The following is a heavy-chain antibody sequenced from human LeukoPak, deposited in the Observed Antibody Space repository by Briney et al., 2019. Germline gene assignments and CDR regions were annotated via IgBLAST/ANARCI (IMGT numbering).Heavy chain of an antibody. V-gene: IGHV3-74*01. CDR2: INNDGST. J-gene: IGHJ4*03. CDR1: GFTFTTYN. CDR3: VMGRAYNY. D-gene: IGHD5-18*01. Sequence: GGSLRLSCAASGFTFTTYNMNWVRQAPGKGLVWVSLINNDGSTNYADSVKGRFTISRDNAKSTVFLQMNSLRPEDTAVYFCVMGRAYNYWGRGTMVTVSS.